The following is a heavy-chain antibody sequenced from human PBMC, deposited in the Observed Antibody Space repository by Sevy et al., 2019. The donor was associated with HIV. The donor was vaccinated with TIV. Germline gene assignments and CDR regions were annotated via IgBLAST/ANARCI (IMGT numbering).Heavy chain of an antibody. CDR3: ARVSSIVGARDLGY. J-gene: IGHJ4*02. Sequence: ASVKVSCKASGYTFTSYYMHWVRQAPGQGLEWMGIINPSGGSTSYAQKFQGRVTMTRDTSTSSVYMELSRLRSEDTAVYYWARVSSIVGARDLGYWGQGTLVTVSS. D-gene: IGHD1-26*01. CDR2: INPSGGST. CDR1: GYTFTSYY. V-gene: IGHV1-46*01.